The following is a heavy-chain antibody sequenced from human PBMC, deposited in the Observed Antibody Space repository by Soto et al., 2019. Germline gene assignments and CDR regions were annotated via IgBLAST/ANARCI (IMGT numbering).Heavy chain of an antibody. CDR1: GYTFTGYH. J-gene: IGHJ4*02. D-gene: IGHD2-15*01. CDR3: ARDASYSPASYFDY. V-gene: IGHV1-2*02. CDR2: IQPNSGGT. Sequence: GASVKVSFKASGYTFTGYHLHWVRQAPGQGLEWMGWIQPNSGGTSYAQKFQGRVTMTRDTPISTAYMELSRLRSDDTAIYYCARDASYSPASYFDYCGQGTLVTVSS.